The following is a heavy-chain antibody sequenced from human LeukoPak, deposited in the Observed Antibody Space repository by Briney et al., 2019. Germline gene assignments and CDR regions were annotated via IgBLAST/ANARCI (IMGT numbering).Heavy chain of an antibody. CDR1: GFTFSRCS. J-gene: IGHJ4*02. V-gene: IGHV3-48*02. CDR2: ISSSSSPI. Sequence: GGCLRPSCAAAGFTFSRCSMNWVRQAPGKGLEWVSYISSSSSPIYYADSVKGRFTISRDNAKNSLYLQMNSLRDEDTAVYYCFTSVRLDTRFDYWGQGTLVTVSS. D-gene: IGHD5-18*01. CDR3: FTSVRLDTRFDY.